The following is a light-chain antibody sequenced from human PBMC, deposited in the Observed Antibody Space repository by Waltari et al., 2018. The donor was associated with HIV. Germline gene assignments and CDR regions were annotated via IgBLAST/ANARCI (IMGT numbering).Light chain of an antibody. V-gene: IGKV3-15*01. CDR3: QQYNNWPPWT. CDR2: GAS. CDR1: QSVTSN. J-gene: IGKJ1*01. Sequence: EIVMTQSPATLSVSPGERATLSCRASQSVTSNLAWYQQKPGQAPRLLIYGASTRGTGSPARFSGSGSGTEFTLTISSLQSEDFAVYYCQQYNNWPPWTFGQGTKVEIK.